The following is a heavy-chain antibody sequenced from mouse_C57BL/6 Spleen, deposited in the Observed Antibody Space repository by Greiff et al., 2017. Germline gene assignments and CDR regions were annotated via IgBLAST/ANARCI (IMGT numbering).Heavy chain of an antibody. CDR1: GYAFSSYW. V-gene: IGHV1-80*01. J-gene: IGHJ3*01. CDR2: IYPGDGDT. CDR3: ARSGSTMITTWFAY. D-gene: IGHD2-4*01. Sequence: QVQLQQSGAELVKPGASVKISCKASGYAFSSYWMNWVKQRPGKGLEWIGQIYPGDGDTNYNGKFKGKATLTADKSSSTAYMQLSSLTSEDSAVYFCARSGSTMITTWFAYWGQGTLVTVSA.